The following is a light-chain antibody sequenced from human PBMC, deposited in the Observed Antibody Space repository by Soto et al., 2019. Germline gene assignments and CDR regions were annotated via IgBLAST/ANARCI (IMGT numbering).Light chain of an antibody. J-gene: IGKJ4*01. V-gene: IGKV3D-15*01. Sequence: EIVMTQSPATLSVSPGERATLSCRASQSVSSYLAWYQQKPGQAPRLLIYGASTRATGIPARFSGSGSGTEFTLTIDTLQSEDFAVYYCQQYNIWPLTFGGGTKVDIK. CDR1: QSVSSY. CDR3: QQYNIWPLT. CDR2: GAS.